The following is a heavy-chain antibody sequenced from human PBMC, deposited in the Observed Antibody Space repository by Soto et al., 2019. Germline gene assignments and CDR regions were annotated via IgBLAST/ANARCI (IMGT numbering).Heavy chain of an antibody. CDR1: GGTFSSYT. CDR3: ARDRPDSIAARPDPWIDDWFDP. D-gene: IGHD6-6*01. V-gene: IGHV1-69*04. CDR2: IIPILGIA. Sequence: EASVKVSCKASGGTFSSYTISWVRQAPGQGLEWMGRIIPILGIANYAQKFQGRVTITADKSTSTAYMELSSLRSEDTAVYYCARDRPDSIAARPDPWIDDWFDPWGQGTLVTVSS. J-gene: IGHJ5*02.